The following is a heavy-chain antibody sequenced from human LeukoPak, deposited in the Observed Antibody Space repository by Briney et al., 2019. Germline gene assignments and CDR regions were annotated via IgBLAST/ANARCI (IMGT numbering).Heavy chain of an antibody. D-gene: IGHD3-22*01. CDR1: GYTFTSYG. Sequence: ASVKVSCKASGYTFTSYGISWVRQAPGQGLEWMGWISAYNGNTNYAQNLQGRVTMTTDTSTSTAYMELRSLRSDDTAVYYCARVYDSSGYYLHYFDYWGQGTLVTVSS. V-gene: IGHV1-18*01. CDR3: ARVYDSSGYYLHYFDY. CDR2: ISAYNGNT. J-gene: IGHJ4*02.